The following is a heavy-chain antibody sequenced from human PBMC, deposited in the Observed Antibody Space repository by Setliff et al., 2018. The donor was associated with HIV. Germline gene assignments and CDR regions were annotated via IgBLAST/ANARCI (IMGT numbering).Heavy chain of an antibody. CDR1: GGSISSSDW. D-gene: IGHD1-26*01. CDR3: ARGVVGATYDVFDI. CDR2: IYHIGST. V-gene: IGHV4-4*02. J-gene: IGHJ3*02. Sequence: SETLSLTCAVSGGSISSSDWWSWVRQPPGKGLEWIGEIYHIGSTNYNSSLKSRVTISVDKSKNQFPLKLSSVTAADTAVYYCARGVVGATYDVFDIWAQGTMVTVSS.